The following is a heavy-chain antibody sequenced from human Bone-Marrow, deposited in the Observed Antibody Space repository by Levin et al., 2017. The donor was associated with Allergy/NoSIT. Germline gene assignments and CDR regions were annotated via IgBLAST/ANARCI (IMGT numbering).Heavy chain of an antibody. CDR3: ARDWATVTGPRYFHH. CDR2: IIPAVRIA. CDR1: GGYFSGYS. V-gene: IGHV1-69*04. D-gene: IGHD6-19*01. Sequence: KISCKLSGGYFSGYSINWVRQAPGQGLEWVGRIIPAVRIAHYGRDFQGRVTITADLSTNTAYMEVASLRAEDTAVYYCARDWATVTGPRYFHHWGQGTLVTVSS. J-gene: IGHJ1*01.